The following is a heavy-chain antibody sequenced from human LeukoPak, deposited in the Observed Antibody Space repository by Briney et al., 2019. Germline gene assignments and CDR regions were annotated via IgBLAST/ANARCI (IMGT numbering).Heavy chain of an antibody. CDR2: INNDDGSST. Sequence: GGSLRLSCAASGFTFSTYWMHWVRQAPGKGLVWVSSINNDDGSSTKYADSVKGRFTISRDNAKNSLYLQMNSLRAEDTAVYYCARQEGNTAMSPFDYWGQGTLVTVSS. V-gene: IGHV3-74*03. CDR3: ARQEGNTAMSPFDY. J-gene: IGHJ4*02. D-gene: IGHD5-18*01. CDR1: GFTFSTYW.